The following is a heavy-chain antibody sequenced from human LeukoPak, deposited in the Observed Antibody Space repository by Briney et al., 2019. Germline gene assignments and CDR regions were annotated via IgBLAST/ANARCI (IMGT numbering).Heavy chain of an antibody. CDR3: AKVFHALDCIITSCYGFDP. J-gene: IGHJ5*02. CDR1: GFTFSSYT. CDR2: ISNSGGNT. D-gene: IGHD2-2*01. V-gene: IGHV3-23*01. Sequence: PGGSLRLSCAASGFTFSSYTMSWVRQAPGKGLEWVSAISNSGGNTYYADSVKGRFTISRDNSKNTLYLQMNSLRAEDTAVYYCAKVFHALDCIITSCYGFDPWGQGTPVTVSS.